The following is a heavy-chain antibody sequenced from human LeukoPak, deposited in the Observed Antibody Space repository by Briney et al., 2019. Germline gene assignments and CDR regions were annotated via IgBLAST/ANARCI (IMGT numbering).Heavy chain of an antibody. CDR2: INPSSGGT. CDR3: AIEYSGYSWAFDI. D-gene: IGHD5-12*01. J-gene: IGHJ3*02. Sequence: ASVKVSCKASGYTFTAYYMHWVRQAPGLGLEWMGWINPSSGGTDYAQKFQGRVTMTRDTSISTAYMELSSLRSDDTAVYYCAIEYSGYSWAFDIWGHGTRVTVSS. CDR1: GYTFTAYY. V-gene: IGHV1-2*02.